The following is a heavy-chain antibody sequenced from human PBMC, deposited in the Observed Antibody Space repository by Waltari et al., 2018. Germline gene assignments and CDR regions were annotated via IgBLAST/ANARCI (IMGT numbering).Heavy chain of an antibody. CDR1: GFRVSYNY. V-gene: IGHV3-53*01. J-gene: IGHJ4*02. CDR3: ARAGLGSPSQWLQLFDS. CDR2: IHAGGNT. Sequence: EVQLVESGGGLIQPGGSLRLSCEASGFRVSYNYMSWVRQAPGKGLEWVEVIHAGGNTYDGDSVKGRFTISRDISKNTLSLQMNSLTVDDSAMYYCARAGLGSPSQWLQLFDSWGQGTLVTVSS. D-gene: IGHD5-12*01.